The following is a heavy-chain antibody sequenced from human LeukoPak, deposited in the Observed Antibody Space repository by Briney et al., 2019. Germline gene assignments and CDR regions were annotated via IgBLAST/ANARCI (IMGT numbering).Heavy chain of an antibody. Sequence: SETLSLTCAVYGGSFSSYYWSWIRQPPGKGLEWIGEINHSGSTNYNPSLKSRVTISVDTSKNQFSLKLSSVTAADTAVYYCARVRRTVTTYYYYYYYMDVWGKGTTVTVSS. V-gene: IGHV4-34*01. J-gene: IGHJ6*03. CDR3: ARVRRTVTTYYYYYYYMDV. CDR1: GGSFSSYY. D-gene: IGHD4-17*01. CDR2: INHSGST.